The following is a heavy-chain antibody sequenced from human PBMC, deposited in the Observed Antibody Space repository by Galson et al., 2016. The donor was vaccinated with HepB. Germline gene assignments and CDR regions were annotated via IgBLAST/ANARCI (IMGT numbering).Heavy chain of an antibody. CDR1: GFKFSRFA. D-gene: IGHD6-13*01. Sequence: SLRLSCAASGFKFSRFAMSWVRQAPEKGPEWVSGVRDNGGTFYADSVKGRFTIPRDNSKNTLYLQMNSLRAEDTAIYYRARDRSSWRLYYYYGMDVWGQGTMVTVSS. J-gene: IGHJ6*02. CDR3: ARDRSSWRLYYYYGMDV. V-gene: IGHV3-23*01. CDR2: VRDNGGT.